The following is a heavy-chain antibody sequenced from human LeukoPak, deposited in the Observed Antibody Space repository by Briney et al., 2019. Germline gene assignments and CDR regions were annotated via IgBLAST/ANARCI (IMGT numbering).Heavy chain of an antibody. CDR1: GGSISSGDYY. J-gene: IGHJ4*02. CDR2: IYYSGST. V-gene: IGHV4-30-4*01. Sequence: PSQTLSLTCTVSGGSISSGDYYWSWIRQPPGKGLEWIGYIYYSGSTYYNPSLKSRVTISVDTSKNQFSLKLSSVTAADTAVYYCASVRYNWNGALGYWGQGTLVTVSS. CDR3: ASVRYNWNGALGY. D-gene: IGHD1-1*01.